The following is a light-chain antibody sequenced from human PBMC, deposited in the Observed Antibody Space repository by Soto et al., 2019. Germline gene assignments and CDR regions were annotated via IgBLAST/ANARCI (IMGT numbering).Light chain of an antibody. CDR3: QQYHVWPKWT. V-gene: IGKV3D-15*01. Sequence: EIVLTQSPGTLSLSPGERATLFCRASQSVSSSFLDWYQQKPGQAPRLLIHGASTRASGIPPKFSGSGSGTEFTLTISSLQSEDYAVYFCQQYHVWPKWTFGQGTKVDIK. CDR1: QSVSSS. J-gene: IGKJ1*01. CDR2: GAS.